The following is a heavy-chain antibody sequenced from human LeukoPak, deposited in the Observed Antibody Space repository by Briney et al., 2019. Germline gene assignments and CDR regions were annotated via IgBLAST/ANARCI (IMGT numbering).Heavy chain of an antibody. J-gene: IGHJ4*02. Sequence: PGGSLRHSCAASGFTFSSYAMSWVRQAPGKGLEWVSAISGSGGSTYYADSVQGRFTISRDKSKNTLYLQMTSLRVHDTALYYCAKRPPGSGLDYWGQESLDTDSS. V-gene: IGHV3-23*01. CDR2: ISGSGGST. CDR3: AKRPPGSGLDY. D-gene: IGHD3-10*01. CDR1: GFTFSSYA.